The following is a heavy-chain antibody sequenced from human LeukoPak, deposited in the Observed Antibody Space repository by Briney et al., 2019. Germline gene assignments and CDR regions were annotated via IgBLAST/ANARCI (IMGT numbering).Heavy chain of an antibody. V-gene: IGHV3-30*02. CDR1: GFTFSSYG. D-gene: IGHD2-2*01. CDR2: IRYDGSNK. J-gene: IGHJ5*02. CDR3: AKDSEGAPAAMILDP. Sequence: GGSLRLSCAASGFTFSSYGMHWVRQAPGKGLEWVAFIRYDGSNKYYADSVKGRFTISRDNSKNTLYLQMNSLRAEDTDVYYCAKDSEGAPAAMILDPWGQGTLVTVSS.